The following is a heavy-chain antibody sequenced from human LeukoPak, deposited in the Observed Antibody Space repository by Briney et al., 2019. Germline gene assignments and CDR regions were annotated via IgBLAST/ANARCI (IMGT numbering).Heavy chain of an antibody. CDR1: GFTFSSYG. V-gene: IGHV3-30*18. D-gene: IGHD4-11*01. CDR3: AKTPYSSFGGYFDY. CDR2: ISYDGSNK. Sequence: GGSLRLSCAASGFTFSSYGMQWVRQAPGKGLEWVAVISYDGSNKYYADPVKGRFTISRDNSKDMLYLQMNSLRAEDTAVYYCAKTPYSSFGGYFDYWGQGTLVTVSS. J-gene: IGHJ4*02.